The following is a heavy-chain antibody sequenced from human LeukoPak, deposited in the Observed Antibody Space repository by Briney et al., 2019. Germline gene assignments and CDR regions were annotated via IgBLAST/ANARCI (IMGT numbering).Heavy chain of an antibody. CDR3: AQKERMDF. J-gene: IGHJ3*01. CDR2: ISGSGTTT. CDR1: GFTFESQV. V-gene: IGHV3-23*01. D-gene: IGHD2/OR15-2a*01. Sequence: GGSLRLSCEASGFTFESQVMDWVRQAPGKGPEWVSTISGSGTTTIYADSVRGRFTISRGNSKNTLYLQMDYLRAEDSATYYCAQKERMDFWGQGSRVAVSS.